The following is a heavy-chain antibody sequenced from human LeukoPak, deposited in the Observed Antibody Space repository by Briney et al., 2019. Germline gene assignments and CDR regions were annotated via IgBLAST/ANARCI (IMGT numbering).Heavy chain of an antibody. CDR2: IYYSGST. D-gene: IGHD3-10*01. CDR3: ARDVYVPHYYGSGSYFDY. CDR1: GYSISSGYY. J-gene: IGHJ4*02. V-gene: IGHV4-31*03. Sequence: SETLSLTCTVSGYSISSGYYWSWIRQHPGKGLEWIGYIYYSGSTYYNPSLKSRVTISVDTSKNQFSLKLSSVTAADTAVYYCARDVYVPHYYGSGSYFDYWGQGTLVTVSS.